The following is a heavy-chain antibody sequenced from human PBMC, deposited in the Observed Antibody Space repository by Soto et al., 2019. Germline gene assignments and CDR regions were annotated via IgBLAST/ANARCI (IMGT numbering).Heavy chain of an antibody. Sequence: EVQLVESGGGLVQPGGSLRVSCETSGFSFSDYWMSWVRQSPGKGMEWVANVKKDGSEKNYVDSVKGRFSISRDNARKSVYRQMNSLRGEDTAVYHCAAGRGMLRYWGQGTLVTVSS. CDR2: VKKDGSEK. V-gene: IGHV3-7*05. CDR3: AAGRGMLRY. D-gene: IGHD3-10*02. CDR1: GFSFSDYW. J-gene: IGHJ4*02.